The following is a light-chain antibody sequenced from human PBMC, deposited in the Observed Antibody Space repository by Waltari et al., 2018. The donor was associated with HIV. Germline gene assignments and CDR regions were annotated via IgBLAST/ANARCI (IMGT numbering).Light chain of an antibody. J-gene: IGKJ4*01. V-gene: IGKV3-15*01. Sequence: DMVMTQSPATLSVSPGERATLSCRASQSVSSNVAWYQQRPGQAPRLLIYAASTRATGVPARFSGSGSGTEFTLTISSLQSEDFALYYCQLYTNWPGTFGGGSKVEIK. CDR2: AAS. CDR3: QLYTNWPGT. CDR1: QSVSSN.